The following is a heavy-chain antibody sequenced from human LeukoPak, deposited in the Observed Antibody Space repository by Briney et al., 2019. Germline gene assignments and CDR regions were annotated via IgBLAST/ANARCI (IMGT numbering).Heavy chain of an antibody. J-gene: IGHJ4*02. V-gene: IGHV3-15*01. CDR3: TSSFCTPASCYIFGS. CDR1: GFTFSDAW. D-gene: IGHD2-2*02. CDR2: IKSKSEGGPT. Sequence: GGSLRLSCAASGFTFSDAWMSWVRQAPDKGLEWVGHIKSKSEGGPTDYAAPVKGRFTISRDDSKNTLYLQMDSLRTEDTALYYCTSSFCTPASCYIFGSWGQGTLVTVSS.